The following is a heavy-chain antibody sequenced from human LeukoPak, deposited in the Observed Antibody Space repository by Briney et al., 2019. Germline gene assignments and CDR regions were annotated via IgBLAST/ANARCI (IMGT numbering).Heavy chain of an antibody. V-gene: IGHV4-34*01. Sequence: PSETLSLTCAVYGGSFSGYYWSWIRQPPGKGLEWIGEINHSGSTNYNPSLKSRVTISVDTSKNQFSLKLSSVTAADTAVYYCARGTDLTYYYYYYMDVWGKGTTVTVSS. J-gene: IGHJ6*03. CDR2: INHSGST. CDR1: GGSFSGYY. D-gene: IGHD3-9*01. CDR3: ARGTDLTYYYYYYMDV.